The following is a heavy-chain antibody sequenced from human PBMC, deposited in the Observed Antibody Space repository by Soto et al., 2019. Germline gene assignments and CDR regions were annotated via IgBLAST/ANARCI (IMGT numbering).Heavy chain of an antibody. D-gene: IGHD7-27*01. J-gene: IGHJ2*01. V-gene: IGHV1-2*05. CDR3: ARTLGXXXXXXX. Sequence: QVQLVQSGAEVKKPGASVTVSCKASGYTFTGYYIYWVRQAPGQGLEWMGRINSNTGDTRYAQRFQGKVTMTSDTSINTAYMELRSXXXXXXXXXYCARTLGXXXXXXXWG. CDR2: INSNTGDT. CDR1: GYTFTGYY.